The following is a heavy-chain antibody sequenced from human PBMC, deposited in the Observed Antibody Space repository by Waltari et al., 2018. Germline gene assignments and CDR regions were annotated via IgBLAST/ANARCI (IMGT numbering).Heavy chain of an antibody. Sequence: QVQLQESGPGLVKPSETLSLTCAVTDYSSNITYYWGWIRQPPGKGLEWIGSIYHSGSPYYNPSLKSRVTISVDTSKDHFSLQLSSLTATDTAVYYCATGSSSGWFDYWGQGSLVIVSS. V-gene: IGHV4-38-2*01. CDR3: ATGSSSGWFDY. CDR2: IYHSGSP. J-gene: IGHJ5*01. CDR1: DYSSNITYY. D-gene: IGHD6-19*01.